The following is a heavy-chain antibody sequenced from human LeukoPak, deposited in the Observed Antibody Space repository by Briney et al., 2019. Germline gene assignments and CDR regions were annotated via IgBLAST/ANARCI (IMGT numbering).Heavy chain of an antibody. D-gene: IGHD1-26*01. V-gene: IGHV1-69*13. CDR3: ARGIVGASANYYYYGMDV. Sequence: GASVKVSCKASGYTFTSYGISWVRQAPGQGLEWMGGIIPIFGTANYAQKFQGRVTITADESTSTAYMELSSLRSEDTAVYYCARGIVGASANYYYYGMDVWGQGTTVTVSS. J-gene: IGHJ6*02. CDR2: IIPIFGTA. CDR1: GYTFTSYG.